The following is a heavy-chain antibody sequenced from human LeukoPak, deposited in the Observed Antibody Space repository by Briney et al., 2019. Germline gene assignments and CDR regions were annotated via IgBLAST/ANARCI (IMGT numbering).Heavy chain of an antibody. J-gene: IGHJ6*04. Sequence: GGTLRLSCAASGFTFSSYRMSVVPQAPGKGLDGIANIKQDGSEKYYVDSVKCRFTISRDNAKNSLYLQMNSLRAEDTAVYYCAREDTAMGYYYYSGMDVWGKGTTVTVSS. V-gene: IGHV3-7*03. CDR3: AREDTAMGYYYYSGMDV. CDR2: IKQDGSEK. CDR1: GFTFSSYR. D-gene: IGHD5-18*01.